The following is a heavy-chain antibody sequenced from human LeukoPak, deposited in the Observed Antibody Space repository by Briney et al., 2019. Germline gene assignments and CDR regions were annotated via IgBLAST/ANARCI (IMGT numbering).Heavy chain of an antibody. V-gene: IGHV3-21*01. Sequence: GGSLRLSCAASGFKFSSYSMNWVRQAPGKGLEWVSSISSSSSFRYYADSVKGRFTTSRDNAKNSLYLQMNSLRAEDTAVYYCARESSGYFYWGQGTLVTVSS. D-gene: IGHD3-22*01. CDR2: ISSSSSFR. CDR1: GFKFSSYS. CDR3: ARESSGYFY. J-gene: IGHJ4*02.